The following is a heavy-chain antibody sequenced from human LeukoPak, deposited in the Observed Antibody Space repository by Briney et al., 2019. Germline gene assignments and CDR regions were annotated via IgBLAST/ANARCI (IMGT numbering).Heavy chain of an antibody. Sequence: LSGGSLRLSCAASGFTFSSYAMSWVRQAPGKGLEWVSAISGSGGSTYYADSVKGRFTISRDNSKNTLYLQMNSLRAEDTAVYYCAKVGSSSWYSRINNRFDPWGQGTLVTVSS. D-gene: IGHD6-13*01. CDR1: GFTFSSYA. J-gene: IGHJ5*02. V-gene: IGHV3-23*01. CDR3: AKVGSSSWYSRINNRFDP. CDR2: ISGSGGST.